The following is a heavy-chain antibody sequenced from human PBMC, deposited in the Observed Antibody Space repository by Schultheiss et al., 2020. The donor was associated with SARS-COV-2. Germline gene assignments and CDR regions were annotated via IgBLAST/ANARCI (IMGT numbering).Heavy chain of an antibody. J-gene: IGHJ6*03. CDR1: GFTFSSYS. V-gene: IGHV3-48*01. Sequence: GGSLRLSCAASGFTFSSYSMNWVRQAPGKGLEWVSYISSSSSTIYYADSVKGRFTISRDNAKNSLYLQMNSLRAEDTAVYYCARGGSSSYRDYYYMDVWGKGTTVTVSS. D-gene: IGHD6-6*01. CDR2: ISSSSSTI. CDR3: ARGGSSSYRDYYYMDV.